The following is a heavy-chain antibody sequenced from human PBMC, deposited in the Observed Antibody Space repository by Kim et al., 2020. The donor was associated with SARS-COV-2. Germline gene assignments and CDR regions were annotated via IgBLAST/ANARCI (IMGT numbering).Heavy chain of an antibody. CDR3: ARWGGLLRDGYNYDEGNWFDP. Sequence: SVKVSCKASGGTFSSYTISWVRQAPGQGLEWMGRIIPILGIANYAQKFQGRVTITADKSTSTAYMELSSLRSEDTAVYYCARWGGLLRDGYNYDEGNWFDPWGQGTLVTVSS. D-gene: IGHD5-12*01. CDR1: GGTFSSYT. CDR2: IIPILGIA. V-gene: IGHV1-69*02. J-gene: IGHJ5*02.